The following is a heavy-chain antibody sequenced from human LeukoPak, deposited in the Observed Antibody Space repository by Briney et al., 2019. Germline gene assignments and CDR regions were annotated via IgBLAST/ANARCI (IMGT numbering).Heavy chain of an antibody. V-gene: IGHV3-64*01. CDR2: ISSNGGST. J-gene: IGHJ4*02. D-gene: IGHD3-22*01. CDR1: GFTFSNYA. CDR3: ARAHYDSSGYYYVPGYFDY. Sequence: GGSLRLSCTASGFTFSNYAMHWVRQAPGKGLEYVSSISSNGGSTYYANSVKGRFTISRDNSKNTLYLQMGSLRAEDMAVYYCARAHYDSSGYYYVPGYFDYWGQGTLVTVSS.